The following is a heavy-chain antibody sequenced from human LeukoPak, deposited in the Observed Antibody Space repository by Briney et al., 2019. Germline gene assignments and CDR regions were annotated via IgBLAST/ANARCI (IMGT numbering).Heavy chain of an antibody. D-gene: IGHD6-19*01. CDR2: ISGTGASP. CDR3: AKERDIEPDQWLAPFDY. Sequence: PGGSLRLSCAASGFTFSSYSMNWVRQTPGKGLEWVSTISGTGASPYYADSVKGRFTISRDNSKKTLYLQMNSLRVEDTALYYCAKERDIEPDQWLAPFDYWGPGTLVTVSS. CDR1: GFTFSSYS. J-gene: IGHJ4*02. V-gene: IGHV3-23*01.